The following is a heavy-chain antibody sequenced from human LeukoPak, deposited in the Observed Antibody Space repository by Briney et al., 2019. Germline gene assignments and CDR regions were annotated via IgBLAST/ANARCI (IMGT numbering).Heavy chain of an antibody. CDR2: IKQDGSEK. J-gene: IGHJ4*02. CDR3: ARDAIQLWAY. V-gene: IGHV3-7*01. Sequence: GGSLRLSCAASGFTFGAYTISWVRQAPGKGLEWVANIKQDGSEKYYVDSVKGRFTISRDNAKNSLYLQMNSLRAEDTAVYYCARDAIQLWAYWGQGTLVTVSS. D-gene: IGHD5-18*01. CDR1: GFTFGAYT.